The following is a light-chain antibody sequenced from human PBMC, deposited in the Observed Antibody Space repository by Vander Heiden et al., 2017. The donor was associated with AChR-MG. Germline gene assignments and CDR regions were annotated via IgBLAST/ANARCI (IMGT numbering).Light chain of an antibody. V-gene: IGKV4-1*01. CDR2: WAS. Sequence: DIVMTQSPDSLAVSLGERATINCKSSQSVLYTSNNKNYLAWYQQIPGQPPKLLIYWASTREPGVPDRFSGSGSGTDFTLTISSLQAEDVTVYYCQQEYSTPYTFGQGTKLEI. CDR1: QSVLYTSNNKNY. CDR3: QQEYSTPYT. J-gene: IGKJ2*01.